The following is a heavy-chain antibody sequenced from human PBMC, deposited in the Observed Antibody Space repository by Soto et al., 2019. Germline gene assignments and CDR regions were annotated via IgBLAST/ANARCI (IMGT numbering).Heavy chain of an antibody. V-gene: IGHV4-34*01. D-gene: IGHD3-3*01. CDR2: INHSGST. Sequence: SETLSLTCAVYGGSFSGYYWSWIRQPPGKGLEWIGEINHSGSTNYNPSLKSRVTISVDTSKNQFSLKLSSVTAADTAVYYCARHRFWSGYYTFYGTDVWGQGTTVTVSS. CDR3: ARHRFWSGYYTFYGTDV. J-gene: IGHJ6*02. CDR1: GGSFSGYY.